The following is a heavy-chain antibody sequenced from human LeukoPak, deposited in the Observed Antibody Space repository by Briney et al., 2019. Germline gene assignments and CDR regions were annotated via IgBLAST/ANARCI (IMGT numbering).Heavy chain of an antibody. CDR2: ISSSTNYI. D-gene: IGHD5-18*01. J-gene: IGHJ4*02. CDR3: ARDLGYSYASYYFDH. CDR1: GFTLSSYS. V-gene: IGHV3-21*01. Sequence: GGSLRLSCAASGFTLSSYSMNWVRQAPGKGLEWVSSISSSTNYIYYADSVKGRFTISRDNAKNSLYLQMNGLRAEDTAIYHCARDLGYSYASYYFDHWGQGTLVTVSS.